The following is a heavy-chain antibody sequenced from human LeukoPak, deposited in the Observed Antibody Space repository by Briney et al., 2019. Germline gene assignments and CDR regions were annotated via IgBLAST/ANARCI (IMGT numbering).Heavy chain of an antibody. V-gene: IGHV1-46*01. CDR2: INPSGGST. J-gene: IGHJ6*01. CDR3: ARGSVNTYYYYGMDV. CDR1: GYTFTSYY. D-gene: IGHD4-11*01. Sequence: ASVKVSCKASGYTFTSYYMHWVGQAAGQGLEGMGIINPSGGSTSYAQKFQGRVTMTRDTSTSTVYMELSSLRSEDTAVYYCARGSVNTYYYYGMDVWGQGTTVTVSS.